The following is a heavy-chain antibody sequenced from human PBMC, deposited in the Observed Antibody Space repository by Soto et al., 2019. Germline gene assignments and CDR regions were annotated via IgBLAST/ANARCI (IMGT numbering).Heavy chain of an antibody. Sequence: PGGSLRLSCAASGFTVSSNYMSWVRQAPGKGLEWVSVIYSGGSTYYADSVKGRFTISRDNSKNTLYLQMNSLRAEDTAVYYCARGTSYYYYYYYGMDVWGQGTTVTVSS. CDR2: IYSGGST. J-gene: IGHJ6*02. CDR3: ARGTSYYYYYYYGMDV. D-gene: IGHD3-10*01. V-gene: IGHV3-53*01. CDR1: GFTVSSNY.